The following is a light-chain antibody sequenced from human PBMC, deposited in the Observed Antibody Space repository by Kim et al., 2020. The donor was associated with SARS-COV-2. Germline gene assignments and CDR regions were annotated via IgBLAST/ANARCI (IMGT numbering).Light chain of an antibody. CDR1: SSDIGGFNY. V-gene: IGLV2-14*03. Sequence: QSVLTQPASVSGSPGQSITISCTGTSSDIGGFNYVSWYQQHPGKAPKLVIYDVSNRPSGVSNRFSGSKSGNTASLTISGLQAEDESDYYCSSYTGSGWVFGGGTQLTVL. CDR2: DVS. J-gene: IGLJ3*02. CDR3: SSYTGSGWV.